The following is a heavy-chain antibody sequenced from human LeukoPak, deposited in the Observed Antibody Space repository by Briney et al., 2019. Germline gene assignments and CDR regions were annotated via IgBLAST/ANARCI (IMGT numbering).Heavy chain of an antibody. CDR1: GFTFSSYG. J-gene: IGHJ4*02. CDR2: IWYDGSNK. D-gene: IGHD6-19*01. CDR3: ARVCGWAVADAFDY. V-gene: IGHV3-33*01. Sequence: PGGSLRLSCAASGFTFSSYGMHWVRQAPGKGLEWVAVIWYDGSNKYYADSVKGRFTISRDNSKNTLYLQMNSLRAEDTAVYYCARVCGWAVADAFDYWGQGTLVTVSS.